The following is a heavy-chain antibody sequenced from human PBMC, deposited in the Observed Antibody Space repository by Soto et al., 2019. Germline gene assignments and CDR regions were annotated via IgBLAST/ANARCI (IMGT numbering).Heavy chain of an antibody. CDR2: IYHSGIT. V-gene: IGHV4-59*01. Sequence: PSETLSLTCTVSGGSISSYYWSWIRQPPGKGLEWIGCIYHSGITNYNPSLKSRLTISVDTSKNQFSLKLSSVTAADTALYYCARFTVWGSYRAFDYWGQGTLVTVSS. D-gene: IGHD3-16*02. CDR3: ARFTVWGSYRAFDY. CDR1: GGSISSYY. J-gene: IGHJ4*02.